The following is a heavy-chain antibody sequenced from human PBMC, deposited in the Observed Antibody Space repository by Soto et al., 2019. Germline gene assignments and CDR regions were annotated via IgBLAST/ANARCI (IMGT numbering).Heavy chain of an antibody. Sequence: SETLSLTCTVSGGSISNYYWSWIRQPPGKGLEWIGYIYYRGSTNHNPSLKSRVTISVDTSKNQFSLKLSSVTAADTAVYYCATTSLFNSGWVGGYFAYWGQGTLVTVSS. CDR2: IYYRGST. D-gene: IGHD6-19*01. CDR1: GGSISNYY. J-gene: IGHJ4*02. V-gene: IGHV4-59*01. CDR3: ATTSLFNSGWVGGYFAY.